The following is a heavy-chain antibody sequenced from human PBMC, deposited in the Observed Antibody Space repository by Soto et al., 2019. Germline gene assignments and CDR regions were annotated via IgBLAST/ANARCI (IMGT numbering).Heavy chain of an antibody. D-gene: IGHD3-3*01. Sequence: ASVKVSCNVSGDTFTEFSIHWVRQAPGKGLEWMGGFDLQDGEAVFAQKFQGRVTMTEDTSTETAYMEMNSLSSEDTAVYYCAKANIEHLEYYDCWSGYENWGQGTLVTVSS. V-gene: IGHV1-24*01. CDR3: AKANIEHLEYYDCWSGYEN. CDR1: GDTFTEFS. CDR2: FDLQDGEA. J-gene: IGHJ4*02.